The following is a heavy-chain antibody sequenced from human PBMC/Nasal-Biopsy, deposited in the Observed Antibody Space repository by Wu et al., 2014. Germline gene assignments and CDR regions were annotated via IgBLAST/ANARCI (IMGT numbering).Heavy chain of an antibody. Sequence: LRLSCAASGFAFSNYAMSWVRQAPGKGLEWVSVISQSGGSTDYVDSVKGRFTISRDNSKNMLYLQMSSLRPEDTGVYYCVKAPFRFADLFGDDDYNGMDVWGPRDHGHRLL. CDR2: ISQSGGST. CDR1: GFAFSNYA. V-gene: IGHV3-23*01. D-gene: IGHD3-10*01. CDR3: VKAPFRFADLFGDDDYNGMDV. J-gene: IGHJ6*02.